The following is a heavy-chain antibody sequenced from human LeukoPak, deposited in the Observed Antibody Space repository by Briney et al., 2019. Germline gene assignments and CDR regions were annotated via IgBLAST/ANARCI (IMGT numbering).Heavy chain of an antibody. D-gene: IGHD1-14*01. Sequence: ASVKVSWKASGYTFTSYYMHWVRQAPGQGLEWMGLINPNGGSTTYAQKFQGRVTMTRDTSTSTVYMNLSSLRSEDTAVYSCARGNPPYYFNYWGQGTLVTVSS. V-gene: IGHV1-46*01. CDR1: GYTFTSYY. J-gene: IGHJ4*02. CDR2: INPNGGST. CDR3: ARGNPPYYFNY.